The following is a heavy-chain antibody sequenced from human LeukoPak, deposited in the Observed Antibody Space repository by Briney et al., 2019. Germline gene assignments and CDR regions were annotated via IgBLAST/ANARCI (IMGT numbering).Heavy chain of an antibody. CDR1: GGTFSSYA. J-gene: IGHJ4*02. CDR2: VIPIFGTA. CDR3: ARDRGRVGYGSGRGGVDY. V-gene: IGHV1-69*05. D-gene: IGHD3-10*01. Sequence: GSSAKVSCKASGGTFSSYAISWVRQAPGQELEWRVGVIPIFGTANYAQKFKGRVTITTDESPSRAYMELRSLSSDGTAVYYCARDRGRVGYGSGRGGVDYWGQGTLVTVSS.